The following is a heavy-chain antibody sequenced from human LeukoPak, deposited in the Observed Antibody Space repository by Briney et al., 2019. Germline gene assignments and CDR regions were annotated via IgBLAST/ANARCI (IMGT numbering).Heavy chain of an antibody. V-gene: IGHV3-23*01. CDR1: GFTFTTYT. J-gene: IGHJ4*02. Sequence: GGSLRLSCAASGFTFTTYTMTWVRQAPGEGLNWISSISGSGYSTFYSESVKGRFSISRDNSKNSVYLQMTNLTAGDTAVYSCATDSSSWNIFDNWGQGTLVTVSS. CDR2: ISGSGYST. CDR3: ATDSSSWNIFDN. D-gene: IGHD2-15*01.